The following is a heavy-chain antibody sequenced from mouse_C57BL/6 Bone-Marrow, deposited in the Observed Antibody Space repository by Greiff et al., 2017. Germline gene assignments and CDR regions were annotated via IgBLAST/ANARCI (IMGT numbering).Heavy chain of an antibody. CDR3: ATYYYDYYGY. CDR1: GYTFTDYY. V-gene: IGHV1-26*01. D-gene: IGHD2-4*01. J-gene: IGHJ2*01. CDR2: INPNNGGT. Sequence: VQLQQSGPELVKPGASVKISCTASGYTFTDYYMNWVKQSHGQSLEWIGDINPNNGGTSYNQKFKGKATLTVAKSSSTAYMELRSLTSEDAADYYCATYYYDYYGYWGQGTTLTVSS.